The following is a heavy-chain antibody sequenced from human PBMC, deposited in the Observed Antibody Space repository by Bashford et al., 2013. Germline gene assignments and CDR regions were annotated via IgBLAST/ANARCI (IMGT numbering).Heavy chain of an antibody. Sequence: SETLSLTCTVSGGSINNFYWSWIRQPAGKGLEWTWAYLYQWEHQLQPSLKSRVTMSVDTSKNQFSLKLSSVTAADTAVYYCARDSSDEAVYYYYGMDVWGQGTTVTVSS. CDR2: LYQWEH. CDR1: GGSINNFY. D-gene: IGHD2-2*01. J-gene: IGHJ6*02. CDR3: ARDSSDEAVYYYYGMDV. V-gene: IGHV4-4*07.